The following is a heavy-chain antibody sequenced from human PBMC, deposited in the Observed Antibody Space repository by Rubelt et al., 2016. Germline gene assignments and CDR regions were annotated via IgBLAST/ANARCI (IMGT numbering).Heavy chain of an antibody. CDR3: ARSIGVVTTCFDY. D-gene: IGHD4-11*01. Sequence: SGSTNYNPSLKSRVTISVDTSKNQFSLKLSSVTAADTAVYYCARSIGVVTTCFDYWGQGTLVTVSS. CDR2: SGST. J-gene: IGHJ4*02. V-gene: IGHV4-34*01.